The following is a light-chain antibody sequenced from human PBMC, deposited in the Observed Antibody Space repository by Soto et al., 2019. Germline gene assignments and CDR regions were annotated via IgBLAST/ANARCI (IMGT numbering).Light chain of an antibody. Sequence: SVLTQPPSVSRSPGQMVTISCTGSSSNIGAGYDVHWYQQLPGTAPKLLIYGNSNRPSGVPDRFSGSKSGTSASLAITGLQAEDEADYYCQSYDSSLSGHNYVFGTGTKVTVL. CDR2: GNS. V-gene: IGLV1-40*01. J-gene: IGLJ1*01. CDR1: SSNIGAGYD. CDR3: QSYDSSLSGHNYV.